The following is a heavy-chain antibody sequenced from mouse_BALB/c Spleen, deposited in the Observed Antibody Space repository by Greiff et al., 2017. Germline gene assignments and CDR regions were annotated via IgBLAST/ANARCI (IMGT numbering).Heavy chain of an antibody. V-gene: IGHV3-2*02. CDR1: GYSITSDYA. Sequence: VQLKESGPGLVKPSQSLSLTCTVTGYSITSDYAWTWIRQFPGNKLEWMGYISYSGSTSYNPSLKSRISITRDTSKNQFFLQLNSVTTEDTATYYCARRAYYGTAWFAYWGQGTLVTVSA. D-gene: IGHD2-10*01. CDR3: ARRAYYGTAWFAY. J-gene: IGHJ3*01. CDR2: ISYSGST.